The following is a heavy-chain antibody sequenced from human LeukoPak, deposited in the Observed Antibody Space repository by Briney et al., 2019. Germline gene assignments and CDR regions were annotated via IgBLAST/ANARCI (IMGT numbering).Heavy chain of an antibody. V-gene: IGHV3-66*02. CDR1: GFTVSSNY. J-gene: IGHJ6*03. CDR3: ASRLDIVAIRAYYMDV. D-gene: IGHD5-12*01. Sequence: GGSLRLSCAASGFTVSSNYMSWVRQAPGKGLEWVSVIYSGGSTYYADSAKGRFTISRDNSKNTLYLQMNSLRAEDTAVYYCASRLDIVAIRAYYMDVWGKGTTVTVSS. CDR2: IYSGGST.